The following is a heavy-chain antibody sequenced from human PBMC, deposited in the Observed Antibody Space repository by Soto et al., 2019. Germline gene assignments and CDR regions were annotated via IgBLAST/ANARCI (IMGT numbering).Heavy chain of an antibody. V-gene: IGHV1-69*13. D-gene: IGHD3-22*01. CDR3: ARDASYYYDSSGYTPRAEYFQH. J-gene: IGHJ1*01. Sequence: SVKVSCKASGGTFSSYAISWVRQAPGRGLEWMGGIIPIFGTANYAQKFQGRVTITADESTSTAYMELSSLRSEDTAVYYCARDASYYYDSSGYTPRAEYFQHWGQGTLVTVSS. CDR1: GGTFSSYA. CDR2: IIPIFGTA.